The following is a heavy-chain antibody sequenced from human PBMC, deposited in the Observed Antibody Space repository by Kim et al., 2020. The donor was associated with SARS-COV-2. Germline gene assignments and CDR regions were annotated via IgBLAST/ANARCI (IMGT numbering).Heavy chain of an antibody. CDR1: GDSVSSDSAA. CDR3: AGGYASAAWHDY. Sequence: SETLSLTCAISGDSVSSDSAAWNWIRQSPSRGLEWLGRTYYRSKWYIDYAASVRGRITIIPDTSKNHFSLQLNSVTPEDTAVYSCAGGYASAAWHDYWGQGTLVTVSS. CDR2: TYYRSKWYI. J-gene: IGHJ4*02. D-gene: IGHD6-25*01. V-gene: IGHV6-1*01.